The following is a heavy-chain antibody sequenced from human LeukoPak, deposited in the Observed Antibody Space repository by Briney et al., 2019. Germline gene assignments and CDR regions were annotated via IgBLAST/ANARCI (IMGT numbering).Heavy chain of an antibody. J-gene: IGHJ1*01. D-gene: IGHD2-21*02. CDR2: ISSNGGST. CDR3: VKAGNIVAVTTILVYFQH. V-gene: IGHV3-64D*09. Sequence: PGGSLRLSCSASGFTFSSYAMHWVRQAPGKGLEYVSAISSNGGSTYYADSVKGRFTISRDNSKTTLYLQMSSLRAEDTAVYYCVKAGNIVAVTTILVYFQHWGQGTLVTVSS. CDR1: GFTFSSYA.